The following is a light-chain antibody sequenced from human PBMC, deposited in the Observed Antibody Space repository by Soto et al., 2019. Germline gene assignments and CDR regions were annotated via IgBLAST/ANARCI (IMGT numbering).Light chain of an antibody. CDR3: SSYTISSTFYV. J-gene: IGLJ1*01. CDR1: SSDVGGSNY. Sequence: QSVLTQPASVSGSPGQSITISCTGTSSDVGGSNYVSWYQQHPGKAPKLMIYEVSHRPSGVSNRFSGSQSGNTASLTISGLQAEDEAGYYCSSYTISSTFYVFGTGTKVTV. V-gene: IGLV2-14*01. CDR2: EVS.